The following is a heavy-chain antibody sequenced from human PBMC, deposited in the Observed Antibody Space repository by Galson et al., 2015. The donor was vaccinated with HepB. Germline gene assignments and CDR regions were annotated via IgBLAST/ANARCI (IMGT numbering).Heavy chain of an antibody. CDR2: ISYDGSNK. J-gene: IGHJ6*02. D-gene: IGHD2-2*01. CDR3: ARSPIVVVPAALPPYYYYGMDV. CDR1: GFTFSSYA. V-gene: IGHV3-30-3*01. Sequence: SLRLSCAASGFTFSSYAMHWVRQAPGKGLEWVAVISYDGSNKYYADSVKGRFTISRDNSKNTLYLQMNSLRAEDTAVYYCARSPIVVVPAALPPYYYYGMDVWGQGTTVTVSS.